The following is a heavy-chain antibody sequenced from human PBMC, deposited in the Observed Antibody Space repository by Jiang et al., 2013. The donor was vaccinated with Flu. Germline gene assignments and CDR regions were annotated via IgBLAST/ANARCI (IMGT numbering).Heavy chain of an antibody. CDR3: ARGGWFGDYNWFDP. D-gene: IGHD3-10*01. V-gene: IGHV4-59*08. J-gene: IGHJ5*02. Sequence: GPGLVKPSETLSLTCTVSGGSISSYYWSWIRQPPGKGLEWIGYIYYSGSTNYNPSLKSRVTISVDTSKNQFSLKLSSVTAADTAVYYCARGGWFGDYNWFDPWGQGTLVTVSS. CDR1: GGSISSYY. CDR2: IYYSGST.